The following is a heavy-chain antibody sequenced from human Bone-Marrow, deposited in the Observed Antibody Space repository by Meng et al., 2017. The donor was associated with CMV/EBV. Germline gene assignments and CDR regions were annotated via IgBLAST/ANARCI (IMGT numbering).Heavy chain of an antibody. Sequence: SETLSLTCTVSGGFISNHYWSWIRQPPGKGLEWIGYIYYSGTTKYNPSLKSRVTISADTSNKQLSLKLRSVTAADTAVYYCARAVRRYCSGGSCYLSYYYGMDVWGQGTTVTVSS. CDR2: IYYSGTT. CDR3: ARAVRRYCSGGSCYLSYYYGMDV. J-gene: IGHJ6*02. D-gene: IGHD2-15*01. V-gene: IGHV4-59*11. CDR1: GGFISNHY.